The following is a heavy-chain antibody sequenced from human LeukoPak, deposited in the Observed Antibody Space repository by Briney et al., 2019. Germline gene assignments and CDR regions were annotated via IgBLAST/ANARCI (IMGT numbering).Heavy chain of an antibody. CDR2: ISGSGGST. CDR3: AKGGAYYYDSSGFY. Sequence: PGGSLRLSCAASGFTFSSYAMSWGPQAPGKGLEWVSAISGSGGSTYYADSVKGRFTISRDNSKNTLYLQMNSLRAEDTAVYYCAKGGAYYYDSSGFYWGQGTLVTVSS. CDR1: GFTFSSYA. J-gene: IGHJ4*02. V-gene: IGHV3-23*01. D-gene: IGHD3-22*01.